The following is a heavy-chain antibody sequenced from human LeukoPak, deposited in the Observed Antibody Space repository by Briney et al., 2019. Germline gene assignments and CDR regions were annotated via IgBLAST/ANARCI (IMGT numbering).Heavy chain of an antibody. J-gene: IGHJ5*02. CDR2: ISGSGGST. V-gene: IGHV3-23*01. CDR3: AKDQQSISYSP. Sequence: PGGSLRLSCAASGFTFSSYAMSWVRQAPRKGLEWVSTISGSGGSTYYADSVKGRFTISRDNSKNTRYLQMNSLRVEDTAIYNCAKDQQSISYSPWGQGTLVTVSS. D-gene: IGHD4-11*01. CDR1: GFTFSSYA.